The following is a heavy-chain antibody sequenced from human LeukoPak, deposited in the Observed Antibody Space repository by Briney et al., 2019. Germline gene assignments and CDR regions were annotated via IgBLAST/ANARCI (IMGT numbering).Heavy chain of an antibody. J-gene: IGHJ4*02. V-gene: IGHV1-46*01. D-gene: IGHD5-24*01. CDR2: ISPSGGST. CDR1: GYTFTSNY. CDR3: ARGLDGYNSGRYFDY. Sequence: GASVKVSCKAFGYTFTSNYMHWVRQAPGQGPEWMGVISPSGGSTTYAQKFQGRVTLTRDMSTSTDYLELSSLRSEDTAVYYCARGLDGYNSGRYFDYWGQGTLVTVSS.